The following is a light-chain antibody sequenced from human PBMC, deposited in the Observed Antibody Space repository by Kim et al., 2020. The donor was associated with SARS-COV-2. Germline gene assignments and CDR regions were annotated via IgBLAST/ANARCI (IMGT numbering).Light chain of an antibody. CDR1: QGISNS. V-gene: IGKV1-17*03. CDR3: LQHNSYPLT. Sequence: DIQMTQSPSAMSASVRDRVTITCRASQGISNSLAWFQQKAGKVPKRLIYAASNLQSGVPSRFSGSGSGTEFTLTISSLQPEDFATYYCLQHNSYPLTFGQGTKVEIK. CDR2: AAS. J-gene: IGKJ1*01.